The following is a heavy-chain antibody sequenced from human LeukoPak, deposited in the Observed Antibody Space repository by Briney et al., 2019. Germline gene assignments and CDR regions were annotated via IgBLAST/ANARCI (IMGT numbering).Heavy chain of an antibody. V-gene: IGHV4-39*07. CDR2: IYYSGST. D-gene: IGHD3-9*01. CDR3: AGDDILTGHYYYYGMDV. Sequence: SETLSLTCTVSGGSISSYYWGWIRQPPGKGLEWIGSIYYSGSTYYNPSLKSRVTISVDTSKNQFSLKLSSVTAADTAVYYCAGDDILTGHYYYYGMDVWGQGTTVTVSS. J-gene: IGHJ6*02. CDR1: GGSISSYY.